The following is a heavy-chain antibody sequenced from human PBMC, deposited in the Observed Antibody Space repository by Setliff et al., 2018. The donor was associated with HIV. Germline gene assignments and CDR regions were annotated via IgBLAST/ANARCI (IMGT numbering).Heavy chain of an antibody. CDR3: ARVPFRSAWFSGGHDAFDS. Sequence: ASVKVSCKASSYTFTRYGISWVRQAPGQGLEWMGWISGYNGNTKYAQSFQGRVAMTTETSTSTAYMEMRSLRSDDTAVYYCARVPFRSAWFSGGHDAFDSWGQGTMVTVS. CDR2: ISGYNGNT. J-gene: IGHJ3*02. D-gene: IGHD6-19*01. CDR1: SYTFTRYG. V-gene: IGHV1-18*01.